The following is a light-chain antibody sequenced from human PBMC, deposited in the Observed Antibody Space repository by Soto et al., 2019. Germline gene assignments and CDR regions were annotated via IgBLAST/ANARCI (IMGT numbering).Light chain of an antibody. CDR1: QSVSSN. CDR3: QQYNQWPRT. Sequence: EIVMTQSPATLSVSPGERATLSCRASQSVSSNLAWYRQKPGQAPRLLISGASTRATGIPARFSGSGSGTEFTLTISSLQSEDFAVYHCQQYNQWPRTFGQGTKVDIK. CDR2: GAS. J-gene: IGKJ1*01. V-gene: IGKV3-15*01.